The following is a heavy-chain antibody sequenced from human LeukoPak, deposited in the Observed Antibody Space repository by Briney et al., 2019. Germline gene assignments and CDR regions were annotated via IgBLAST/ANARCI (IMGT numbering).Heavy chain of an antibody. Sequence: SETLSLTCSVSGDSFSSVTDYWAWIRQPPGKGLEWIASGDYSGGTYYNPSLESRVAISADMSKKQISLKLTSVTGADTVVYYCAGERGEEYSSGWYKTNFFDNWGQGIRVTVSS. D-gene: IGHD6-19*01. V-gene: IGHV4-39*07. CDR2: GDYSGGT. CDR1: GDSFSSVTDY. CDR3: AGERGEEYSSGWYKTNFFDN. J-gene: IGHJ4*02.